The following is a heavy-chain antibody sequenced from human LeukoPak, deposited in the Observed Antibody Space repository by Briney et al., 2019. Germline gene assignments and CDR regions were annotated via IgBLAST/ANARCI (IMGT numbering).Heavy chain of an antibody. V-gene: IGHV1-69*06. CDR3: AREGEGELELNPFDY. CDR2: IIPIFGTA. J-gene: IGHJ4*02. Sequence: SVKVSCKASGGTFSSYAISWVRQAPGQGIEWMGGIIPIFGTANYAQKFQGRVTITADKSTSTAYMELSSLRSEDTAVYYCAREGEGELELNPFDYWGQGTLVTVSS. CDR1: GGTFSSYA. D-gene: IGHD1-1*01.